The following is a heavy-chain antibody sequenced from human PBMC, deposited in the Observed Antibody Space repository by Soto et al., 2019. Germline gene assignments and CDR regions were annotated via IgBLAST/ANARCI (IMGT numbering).Heavy chain of an antibody. J-gene: IGHJ6*02. Sequence: QVQLVQSGAEVKKPGASVKVSCKASGFTFTNYFFHWVRQAPRQGLEWMGIISPYDGNKNYQQSLQGRITMTGDTSTSTVYMELRSLRSEDTAVYFCARGDGRGSTGFYYYYGMDVWGHGTMITVSS. V-gene: IGHV1-46*01. CDR1: GFTFTNYF. CDR3: ARGDGRGSTGFYYYYGMDV. CDR2: ISPYDGNK. D-gene: IGHD1-26*01.